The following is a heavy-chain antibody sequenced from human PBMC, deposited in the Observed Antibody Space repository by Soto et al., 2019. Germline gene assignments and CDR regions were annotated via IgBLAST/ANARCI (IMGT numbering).Heavy chain of an antibody. Sequence: QVRLVQSGAEVKKPGASVKVSCKASGYTFTNYGITWVRQAPGQGLEWMGWINSYNGNTHYAQKLQGRVTMTTDTSTSTAYMELRSLRSDDTAVYYCARDMVTIFGVVIKDWGQGTLVTVSS. D-gene: IGHD3-3*01. CDR2: INSYNGNT. J-gene: IGHJ4*02. CDR1: GYTFTNYG. V-gene: IGHV1-18*01. CDR3: ARDMVTIFGVVIKD.